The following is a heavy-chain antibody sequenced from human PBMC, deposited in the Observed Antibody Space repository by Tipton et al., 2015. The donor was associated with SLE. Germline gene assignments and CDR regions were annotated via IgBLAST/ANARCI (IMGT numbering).Heavy chain of an antibody. J-gene: IGHJ4*02. V-gene: IGHV4-39*07. CDR3: ARGPWPGPVDY. CDR2: IYHSGST. D-gene: IGHD3-10*01. CDR1: GGFIRTTSYY. Sequence: TLSLTCTVSGGFIRTTSYYCAWIRQPPGKGLEWIGYIYHSGSTYYNPSLKSRVTISVDTSKNQFSLKLSSVTAADTAVYYCARGPWPGPVDYWGQGTLVTVSS.